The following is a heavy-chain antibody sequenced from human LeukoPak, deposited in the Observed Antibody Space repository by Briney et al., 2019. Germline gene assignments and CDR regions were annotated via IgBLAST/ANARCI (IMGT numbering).Heavy chain of an antibody. J-gene: IGHJ3*02. V-gene: IGHV1-18*01. CDR2: ISAYNGNT. CDR1: GYTFTSYD. D-gene: IGHD3-10*01. CDR3: AREVSVRGSNLKAFDI. Sequence: GASVKVSCKASGYTFTSYDINWVRQATGQGLEWMGWISAYNGNTNYAQKLQGRVTMTTDTSTSTAYMELRSLRSDDTAVYYCAREVSVRGSNLKAFDIWGQGTMVTVSS.